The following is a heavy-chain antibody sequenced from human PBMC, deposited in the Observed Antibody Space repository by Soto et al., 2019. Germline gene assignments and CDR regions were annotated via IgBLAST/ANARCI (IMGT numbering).Heavy chain of an antibody. D-gene: IGHD2-15*01. CDR2: IYSDGNA. CDR1: GLTVSSNY. J-gene: IGHJ4*01. V-gene: IGHV3-53*01. CDR3: SRGGVCSGGRCPLRGSFDY. Sequence: PGGSLRLSCAASGLTVSSNYMSWVRQAPGKGLEWVSIIYSDGNAYYADSVKGRLTIFRDNSKNTIYLQMNSLRAEDTAVYYCSRGGVCSGGRCPLRGSFDYWGRGTLVTVSS.